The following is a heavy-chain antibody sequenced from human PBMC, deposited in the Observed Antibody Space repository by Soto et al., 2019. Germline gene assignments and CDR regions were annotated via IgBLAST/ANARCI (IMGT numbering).Heavy chain of an antibody. CDR3: AKDRSSSWSFDY. J-gene: IGHJ4*02. CDR1: GFTFSSYG. V-gene: IGHV3-30*18. D-gene: IGHD6-13*01. Sequence: GGSLRLSCAASGFTFSSYGMHWVRQAPGKGLEWVAVISYDGSNKYYADSVKGRFTISRDNSKNTLYLQMNSLRAEDTAVYYCAKDRSSSWSFDYWGQGTLVTVSS. CDR2: ISYDGSNK.